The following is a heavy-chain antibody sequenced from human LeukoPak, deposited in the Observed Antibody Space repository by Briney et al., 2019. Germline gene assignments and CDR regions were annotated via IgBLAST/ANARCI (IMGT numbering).Heavy chain of an antibody. Sequence: GGSLRLSCAAYGSTFRDYYTSWIRQAPRKGLDSLSYNSSSGSTIYYADSVKGRFTISRDHAKNSLYLQMNSLRAEDTAVYYCAREDGVVPAATYYYYGMDVWGQGTTVTVSS. CDR2: NSSSGSTI. D-gene: IGHD2-2*01. CDR1: GSTFRDYY. V-gene: IGHV3-11*01. CDR3: AREDGVVPAATYYYYGMDV. J-gene: IGHJ6*02.